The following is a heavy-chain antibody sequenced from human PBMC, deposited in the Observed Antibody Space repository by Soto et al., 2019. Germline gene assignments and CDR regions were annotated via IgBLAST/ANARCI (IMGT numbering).Heavy chain of an antibody. D-gene: IGHD6-19*01. CDR2: INTGNGNT. J-gene: IGHJ4*02. CDR3: ARDGAVAGDTNFDY. CDR1: GYTFTHYA. V-gene: IGHV1-3*04. Sequence: QVQLVHSGAEVKKPGASVKVSCKASGYTFTHYARHWVRQAPGQRLEWMGWINTGNGNTKYSQKFQGRVTITTDTSASTAYMELSSLRSEDTAVYYCARDGAVAGDTNFDYWGQGTLVTVSS.